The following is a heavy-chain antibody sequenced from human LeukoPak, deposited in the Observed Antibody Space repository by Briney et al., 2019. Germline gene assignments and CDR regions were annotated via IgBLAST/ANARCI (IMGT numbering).Heavy chain of an antibody. Sequence: GSLRLSCAASGFTFSRYAIHWVRQAPGKGLEWVAVISYDGSNKYYADSVKGRFTISRDNSKNTLYLQMNSLRAEDTAVYYCAIVRDYDILTGYPFDYWGQGTLVTVSS. V-gene: IGHV3-30*19. CDR1: GFTFSRYA. D-gene: IGHD3-9*01. CDR3: AIVRDYDILTGYPFDY. CDR2: ISYDGSNK. J-gene: IGHJ4*02.